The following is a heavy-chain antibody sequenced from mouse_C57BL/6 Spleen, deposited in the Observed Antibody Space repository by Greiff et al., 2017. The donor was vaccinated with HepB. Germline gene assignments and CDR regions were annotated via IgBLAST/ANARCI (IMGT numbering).Heavy chain of an antibody. V-gene: IGHV1-64*01. CDR3: ARGYGPTHDFDY. CDR2: IHPNSGST. J-gene: IGHJ2*01. D-gene: IGHD1-1*02. CDR1: GYTFTSYW. Sequence: VQLQQSGAELVKPGASVKLSCKASGYTFTSYWMHWVKQRPGQGLEWIGMIHPNSGSTNYNEKFKSKATLTVDKSSSTAYMQLSSLTSEDSAVYYCARGYGPTHDFDYWGQGTTLTVSS.